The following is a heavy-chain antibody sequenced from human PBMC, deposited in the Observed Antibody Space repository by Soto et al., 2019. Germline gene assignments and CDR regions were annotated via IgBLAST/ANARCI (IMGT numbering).Heavy chain of an antibody. J-gene: IGHJ4*02. CDR3: ARDLGGAYYDY. D-gene: IGHD4-17*01. Sequence: QVLLIQSGVEVRKPGASVTVSCKASGYRFTSYTIGWVRQALGQGLEWLGWINVYKGNTIYADKFQGRVTMTTDTYPNTTYVELTSLTSDDTAMYYCARDLGGAYYDYWGQGTLVTVSS. CDR2: INVYKGNT. CDR1: GYRFTSYT. V-gene: IGHV1-18*01.